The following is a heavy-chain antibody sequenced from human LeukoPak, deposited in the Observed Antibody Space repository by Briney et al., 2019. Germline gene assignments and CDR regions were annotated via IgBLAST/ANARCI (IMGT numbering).Heavy chain of an antibody. D-gene: IGHD1-7*01. CDR3: AKDGSTSLNWNYVSFWNY. V-gene: IGHV1-8*03. CDR2: MNPNSGNT. CDR1: GYTFTSYD. Sequence: VASVKVSCKASGYTFTSYDINWVRQATGQGLEWMGWMNPNSGNTGYAQKFQGRVTITRNTSISTAYMELSSLRSEDTAVYYCAKDGSTSLNWNYVSFWNYWGQGTLVTVSS. J-gene: IGHJ4*02.